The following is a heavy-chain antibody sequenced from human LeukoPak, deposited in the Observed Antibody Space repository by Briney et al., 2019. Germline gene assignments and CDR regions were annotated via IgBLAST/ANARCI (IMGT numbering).Heavy chain of an antibody. CDR3: ARLYSGSYYYLTPLDAFDI. CDR1: GYTFTSYY. Sequence: ASVKVSCKASGYTFTSYYMHWVRQAPGQGLEWMGIINPSGGSTSYAQKFQGRVTMTRNTSISTAYMELSSLRSEDTAVYYCARLYSGSYYYLTPLDAFDIWGQGTMVTVSS. V-gene: IGHV1-46*01. D-gene: IGHD1-26*01. CDR2: INPSGGST. J-gene: IGHJ3*02.